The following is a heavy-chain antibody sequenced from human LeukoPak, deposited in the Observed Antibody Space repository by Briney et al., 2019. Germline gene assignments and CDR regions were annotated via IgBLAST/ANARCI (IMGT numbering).Heavy chain of an antibody. CDR2: ISAYNGNT. D-gene: IGHD6-13*01. V-gene: IGHV1-18*01. CDR3: ARDLEAAAKFPIDY. Sequence: ASVKVSCKASGYTFTSYGISWVRQAPGQGLEWMGWISAYNGNTNYAQKLQGRVTMTRDTSISTAYMELSRLRSDDTAVYYCARDLEAAAKFPIDYWGQGTLVTVSS. J-gene: IGHJ4*02. CDR1: GYTFTSYG.